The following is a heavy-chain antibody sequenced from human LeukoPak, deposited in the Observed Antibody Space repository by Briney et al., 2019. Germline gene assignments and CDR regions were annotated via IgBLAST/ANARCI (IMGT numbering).Heavy chain of an antibody. J-gene: IGHJ5*02. CDR2: ISAYNGNT. Sequence: GASVKVSCKASGYTFTSYGISWVRQAPGQGLEWMGWISAYNGNTNYAQKLQGRVTMTTDTSTSTAYMELRSLRSDDTAVYYCARDRTIFGVVKLWFDPWGQGTLVTVSS. D-gene: IGHD3-3*01. V-gene: IGHV1-18*01. CDR3: ARDRTIFGVVKLWFDP. CDR1: GYTFTSYG.